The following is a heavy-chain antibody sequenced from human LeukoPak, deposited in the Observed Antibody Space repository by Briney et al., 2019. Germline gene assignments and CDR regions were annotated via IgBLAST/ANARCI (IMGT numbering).Heavy chain of an antibody. V-gene: IGHV1-2*02. Sequence: ASVKVSCKASGYTFTGYYMHWVRQAPGQGPEWMGWINPNNDGTNYAQKFKGRVTMTRATTISTVYMELNSLRSDDTAIYYCARDKRVPVAMTSEFDFWGQGTLVTVSS. D-gene: IGHD2-2*01. CDR3: ARDKRVPVAMTSEFDF. CDR2: INPNNDGT. J-gene: IGHJ4*02. CDR1: GYTFTGYY.